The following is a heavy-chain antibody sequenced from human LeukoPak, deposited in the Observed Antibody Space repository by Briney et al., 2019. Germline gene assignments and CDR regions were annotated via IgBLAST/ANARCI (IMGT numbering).Heavy chain of an antibody. V-gene: IGHV1-2*02. CDR1: GYIFTNYY. CDR2: LNPNNGDT. J-gene: IGHJ5*02. CDR3: VRSKSKSFDP. Sequence: AASVKVSCKASGYIFTNYYLHWLRQAPGQGLEWMAWLNPNNGDTNYAQNLKGRVTVTRDTSIDTAYMELSSLRSDDTAVYYCVRSKSKSFDPWGQGTLVTVSS.